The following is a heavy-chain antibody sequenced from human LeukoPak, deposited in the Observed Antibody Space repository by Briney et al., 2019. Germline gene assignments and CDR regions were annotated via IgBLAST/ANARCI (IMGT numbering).Heavy chain of an antibody. CDR1: GGSINSGTYY. J-gene: IGHJ5*02. D-gene: IGHD2-21*02. Sequence: SETLSLTCTVSGGSINSGTYYWSSVRQPAGKGLEWIVRVYPSGTTNYNPPLKSRVTISADTSKNQFSLKLTAVTPAAPAFYYCARGGSCGDGWFFYSWGQGPLVTVPS. CDR2: VYPSGTT. CDR3: ARGGSCGDGWFFYS. V-gene: IGHV4-61*02.